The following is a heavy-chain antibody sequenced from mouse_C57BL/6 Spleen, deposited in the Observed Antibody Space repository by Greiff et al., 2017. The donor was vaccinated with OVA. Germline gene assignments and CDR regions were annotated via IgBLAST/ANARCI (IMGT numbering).Heavy chain of an antibody. V-gene: IGHV1-80*01. CDR1: GYAFSSYW. D-gene: IGHD3-3*01. J-gene: IGHJ4*01. CDR3: ASSGTYAMDY. CDR2: LYPGDGDT. Sequence: QVQLQQSGAELVKPGASVKISCKASGYAFSSYWMNWVKQRPGTGLEWIGQLYPGDGDTNYNGKFKGKATLTADKSSSTAYMQLSSLTSEDSAVYFCASSGTYAMDYWGQGTSGTVSS.